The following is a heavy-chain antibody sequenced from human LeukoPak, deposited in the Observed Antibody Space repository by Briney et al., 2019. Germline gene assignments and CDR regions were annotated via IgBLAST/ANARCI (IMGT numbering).Heavy chain of an antibody. V-gene: IGHV1-2*02. CDR3: ARDYYDSSGYFDY. Sequence: ASVKVSCKASGYTFTGYYMHWVRQAPGQGLEWMGWINPNSGGTNYAQKFQGRVTMTRDTSISPAYMELGRLRSDDTAVYYCARDYYDSSGYFDYWGQGTLVTVSS. CDR2: INPNSGGT. CDR1: GYTFTGYY. D-gene: IGHD3-22*01. J-gene: IGHJ4*02.